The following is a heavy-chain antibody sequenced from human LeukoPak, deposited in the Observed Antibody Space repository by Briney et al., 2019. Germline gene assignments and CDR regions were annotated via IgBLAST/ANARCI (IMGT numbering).Heavy chain of an antibody. V-gene: IGHV3-23*01. CDR3: AKSRAESRGASNY. CDR2: ISGIGDTT. J-gene: IGHJ4*02. D-gene: IGHD1-26*01. Sequence: PGGSLRLSCAASGFTFSSYAMNWVRQAPGKGLEWVSFISGIGDTTYYADSVKGRFTISRDSSKNTLYLQMNSLRAEATAVYYCAKSRAESRGASNYWGQGTLVTVSS. CDR1: GFTFSSYA.